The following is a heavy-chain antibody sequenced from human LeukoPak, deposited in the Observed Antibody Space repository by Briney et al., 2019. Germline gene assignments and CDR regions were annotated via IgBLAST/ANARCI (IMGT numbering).Heavy chain of an antibody. D-gene: IGHD7-27*01. CDR2: IYYSGST. J-gene: IGHJ3*02. CDR1: GGSISSYY. Sequence: SETLSLTCTVSGGSISSYYWRWIRQPPGKGLEWIGYIYYSGSTNYNPSLKSRVTISVDTSKNQFSLKLSSVTAADTAVYYCARGGHRANWGPDDAFDIWGQGTMVTVSS. V-gene: IGHV4-59*01. CDR3: ARGGHRANWGPDDAFDI.